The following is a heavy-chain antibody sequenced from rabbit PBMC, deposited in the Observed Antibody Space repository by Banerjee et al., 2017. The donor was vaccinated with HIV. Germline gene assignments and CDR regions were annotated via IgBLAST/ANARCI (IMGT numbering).Heavy chain of an antibody. CDR1: GFSFSSGHW. CDR3: ARDASYAGYGYAHFNL. J-gene: IGHJ4*01. Sequence: QEQLVESGGGLVTLGGSLTLTCTASGFSFSSGHWMCWARQAPGKGLEWIACIYAGSGGYTHYASWAKGRFTISKASSTTVTLQMTSLTVADTATYFCARDASYAGYGYAHFNLRGPGTLVTV. D-gene: IGHD6-1*01. V-gene: IGHV1S45*01. CDR2: IYAGSGGYT.